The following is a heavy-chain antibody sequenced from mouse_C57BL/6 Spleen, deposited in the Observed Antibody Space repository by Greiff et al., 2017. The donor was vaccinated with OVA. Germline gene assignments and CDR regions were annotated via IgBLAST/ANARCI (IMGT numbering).Heavy chain of an antibody. Sequence: DVMLVESGEGLVKPGGSLKLSCAASGFTFSSYAMSWVRQTPEKRLEWVAYISSGGDYIYYADTVKGRFTISRDNARNTLYLQMSSLKSEDTAMYYCTRDRDGYYAMDYWGQGTSVTVSS. J-gene: IGHJ4*01. CDR2: ISSGGDYI. CDR1: GFTFSSYA. D-gene: IGHD2-3*01. CDR3: TRDRDGYYAMDY. V-gene: IGHV5-9-1*02.